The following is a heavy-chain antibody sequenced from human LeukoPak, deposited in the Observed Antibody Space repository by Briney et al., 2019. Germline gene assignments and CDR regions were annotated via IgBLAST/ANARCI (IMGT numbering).Heavy chain of an antibody. Sequence: SETLSLTCAVYGGSFSGYYWSWIRQPPGKGLEWIGEINHSGSTNYNPSLKSRVTISVDTSKNQFSLRLSSVTAADTAIYYCARLRSYGGNRGIDYWGQGTLVAVSS. CDR2: INHSGST. CDR3: ARLRSYGGNRGIDY. D-gene: IGHD4-23*01. V-gene: IGHV4-34*01. J-gene: IGHJ4*02. CDR1: GGSFSGYY.